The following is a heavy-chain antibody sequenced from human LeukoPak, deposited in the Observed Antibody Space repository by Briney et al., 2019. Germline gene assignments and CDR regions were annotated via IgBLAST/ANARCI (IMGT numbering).Heavy chain of an antibody. V-gene: IGHV3-21*01. CDR3: ASSIVATIRGRDY. J-gene: IGHJ4*02. D-gene: IGHD5-12*01. CDR1: GFTFSSYS. CDR2: ISSRSSYI. Sequence: GGSLRLSCAASGFTFSSYSMNWVRQAPGKGLEWVSSISSRSSYIYYADSVKGRFTISRDNAKNSLYLQMNSLRAEDTAVYYCASSIVATIRGRDYWGQGTLVTVS.